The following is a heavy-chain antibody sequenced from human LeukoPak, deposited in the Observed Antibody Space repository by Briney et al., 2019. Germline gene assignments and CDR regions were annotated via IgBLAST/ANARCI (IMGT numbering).Heavy chain of an antibody. Sequence: PGGSLRLSCAASGFTVSSNYMSWVRQAPGKGLEWVALIWYDGSNKYYEDSVKGRFTISRDNSKNTLYLQMNSLRAEDTAVYYCAREIAGTVVTHAMDVWGQGTTVTVSS. CDR2: IWYDGSNK. CDR1: GFTVSSNY. CDR3: AREIAGTVVTHAMDV. V-gene: IGHV3-33*08. D-gene: IGHD2-21*02. J-gene: IGHJ6*02.